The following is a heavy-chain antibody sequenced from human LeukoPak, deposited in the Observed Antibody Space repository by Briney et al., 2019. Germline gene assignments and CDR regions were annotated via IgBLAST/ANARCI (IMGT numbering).Heavy chain of an antibody. CDR2: IKEDGSDK. D-gene: IGHD4-17*01. CDR3: VRDRNAYGDYDPPFDY. CDR1: GFTFSNSW. V-gene: IGHV3-7*01. Sequence: GSLRLSCIVPGFTFSNSWMTWVRQAPGKGLEWVANIKEDGSDKHYVDSVKGRFTISRDNAKNSLYLQMDGLRAEDTAVYHCVRDRNAYGDYDPPFDYWGQGTLVTVSS. J-gene: IGHJ4*02.